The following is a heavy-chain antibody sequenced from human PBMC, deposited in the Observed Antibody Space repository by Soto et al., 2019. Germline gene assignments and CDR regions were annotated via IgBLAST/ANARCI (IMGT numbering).Heavy chain of an antibody. J-gene: IGHJ5*02. CDR3: ARHGRVVPAAIRWFDP. CDR2: IYYSGST. V-gene: IGHV4-39*01. Sequence: QLQLQESGPGLVKPSETLSLTCTVSGGSISSSSYYWGWIRQPPGKGLEWIGSIYYSGSTYYNPSLKSRVTISVDTSKNQFSLKLSSVTAADTAVYYCARHGRVVPAAIRWFDPWGQGTLVTVSS. CDR1: GGSISSSSYY. D-gene: IGHD2-2*02.